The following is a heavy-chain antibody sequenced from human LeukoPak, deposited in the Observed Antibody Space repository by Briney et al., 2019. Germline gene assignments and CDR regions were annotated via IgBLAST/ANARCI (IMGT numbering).Heavy chain of an antibody. CDR3: ATEGGSGSYYGDDAFDM. J-gene: IGHJ3*02. D-gene: IGHD3-10*01. V-gene: IGHV3-15*01. CDR1: GFSFTNTW. CDR2: VKSKADDGTT. Sequence: KPGGSLRLACEAHGFSFTNTWMSWVRQAPGKVLEWVGRVKSKADDGTTDYAAPVQGRFTISRDDSQNTLSLQMNSLKTEDTAVYYCATEGGSGSYYGDDAFDMWGQGTMVTVSS.